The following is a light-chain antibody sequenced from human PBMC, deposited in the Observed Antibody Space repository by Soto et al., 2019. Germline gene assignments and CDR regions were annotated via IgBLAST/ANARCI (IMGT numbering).Light chain of an antibody. Sequence: QSVLTQPPSVSAAPGQKVTISCSGSSSNIGNNYVSWYQQLPGTAPKLLIYDNNKRPSGIPDRFSGSKSGTSATLGITGLQTGDGADYYCGTWDSSLSVVFGGGTKVTVL. CDR1: SSNIGNNY. V-gene: IGLV1-51*01. CDR3: GTWDSSLSVV. J-gene: IGLJ2*01. CDR2: DNN.